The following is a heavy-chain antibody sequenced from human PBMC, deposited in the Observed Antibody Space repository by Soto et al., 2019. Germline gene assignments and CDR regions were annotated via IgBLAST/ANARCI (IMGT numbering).Heavy chain of an antibody. Sequence: ASVKVSCKASGYTFTSYDINWVRQATGQGLEWMGWMNPNSGNTGYAQKFQGRVTMTRNTSISTAYMELSSLRSEDTAVYYCARGLGKGGDYISYYYYMDVWGKGTTVTLSS. J-gene: IGHJ6*03. V-gene: IGHV1-8*01. CDR2: MNPNSGNT. D-gene: IGHD4-17*01. CDR3: ARGLGKGGDYISYYYYMDV. CDR1: GYTFTSYD.